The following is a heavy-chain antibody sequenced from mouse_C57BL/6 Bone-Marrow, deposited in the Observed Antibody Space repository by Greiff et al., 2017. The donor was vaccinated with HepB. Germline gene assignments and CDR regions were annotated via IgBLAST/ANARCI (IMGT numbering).Heavy chain of an antibody. V-gene: IGHV2-9*01. CDR2: IWGGGST. CDR3: AKQEGLEGGYAMDY. D-gene: IGHD3-1*01. Sequence: VQRVESGPGLVAPSQSLSITCTVSGFSLTSYGVDWVRQPPGKGLEWLGVIWGGGSTNYNSALMSRLSISKDNSKSQVFLKMNSLETDDTAMYYCAKQEGLEGGYAMDYWGQGTSVTVSS. CDR1: GFSLTSYG. J-gene: IGHJ4*01.